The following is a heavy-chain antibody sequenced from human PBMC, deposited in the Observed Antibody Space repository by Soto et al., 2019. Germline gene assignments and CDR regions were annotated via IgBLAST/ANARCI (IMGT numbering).Heavy chain of an antibody. J-gene: IGHJ4*02. CDR2: ISYSGSNT. V-gene: IGHV3-30-3*01. Sequence: PGGSLRLSCTASGFTFRSYAMHWVRQAPGKGLEWVAVISYSGSNTYYADSVKGRFSISRDISNNTLYLQMNSLRAEDTAVYYCAREANYYDSSGQNDYWGQGTLVTVSS. D-gene: IGHD3-22*01. CDR1: GFTFRSYA. CDR3: AREANYYDSSGQNDY.